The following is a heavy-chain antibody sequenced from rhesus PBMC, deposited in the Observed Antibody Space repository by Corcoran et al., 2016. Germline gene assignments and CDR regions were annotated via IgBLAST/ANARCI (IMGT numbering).Heavy chain of an antibody. J-gene: IGHJ6*01. Sequence: QLQLQESGPGLVKPSETLSLTCAVSGGSLLTNYWSWIRQPPGKGLEWIGRISGSGGSTDYNPSLKSRVTISTDTSKNQFSLKLSSVTAADTAVYYCARTTAIYYYGLDSWGQGVVVTVSS. CDR2: ISGSGGST. CDR3: ARTTAIYYYGLDS. V-gene: IGHV4-173*01. CDR1: GGSLLTNY. D-gene: IGHD4-11*01.